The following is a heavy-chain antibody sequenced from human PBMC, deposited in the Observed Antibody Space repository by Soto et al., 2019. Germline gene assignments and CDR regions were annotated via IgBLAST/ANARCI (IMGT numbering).Heavy chain of an antibody. V-gene: IGHV1-69*13. J-gene: IGHJ4*02. Sequence: ASVKVSCKASGGTFSSYAISWVRQAPGQGLEWMGGIIPIFGTANYAQKFQGRVTITADESTSTAYMELSSLRSEDTAVYYCARATYYYDSSGYSTEFDDWGQGTLVTVSS. CDR3: ARATYYYDSSGYSTEFDD. CDR1: GGTFSSYA. CDR2: IIPIFGTA. D-gene: IGHD3-22*01.